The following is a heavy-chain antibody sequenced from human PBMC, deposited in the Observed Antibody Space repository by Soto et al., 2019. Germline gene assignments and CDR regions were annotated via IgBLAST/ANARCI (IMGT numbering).Heavy chain of an antibody. D-gene: IGHD6-19*01. CDR2: IYYSGST. J-gene: IGHJ2*01. V-gene: IGHV4-59*01. CDR3: ARSAVAGKFPGVPPRYFDL. Sequence: SETLSLTCTVSGGSLSSYYWSWIRQPPGKGLEWIGYIYYSGSTNYNPSLKSRVTISVDTSKNQFSLKLSSVTAADTAVYYCARSAVAGKFPGVPPRYFDLWGRGTLVTVSS. CDR1: GGSLSSYY.